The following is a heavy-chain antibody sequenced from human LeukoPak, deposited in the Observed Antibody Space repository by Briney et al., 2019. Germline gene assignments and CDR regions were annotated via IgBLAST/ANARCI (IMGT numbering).Heavy chain of an antibody. D-gene: IGHD2-2*01. V-gene: IGHV3-23*01. CDR2: ISPAGDST. CDR1: GFTFSDYS. CDR3: ARRLVTAGITDFFDS. J-gene: IGHJ4*02. Sequence: PGGSLRLSCTASGFTFSDYSMSWVRQAPGAGLECVSAISPAGDSTTDADSVKGRFTISRDNSKSTLYLQMNGLTAEDTALYYCARRLVTAGITDFFDSWGQGTLVSVSS.